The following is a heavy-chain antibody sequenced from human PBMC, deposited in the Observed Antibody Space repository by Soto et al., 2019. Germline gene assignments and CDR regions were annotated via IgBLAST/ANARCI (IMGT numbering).Heavy chain of an antibody. D-gene: IGHD2-8*01. CDR3: ARRVSSLYYFDY. CDR1: DGSFSYYW. CDR2: INYGGRT. Sequence: SETLSLTCAVYDGSFSYYWWSWIRQAPGKGPEWIGEINYGGRTNYNPPLKSRVTMSIDTSRNQFSLKLSSVTAADTAVFYCARRVSSLYYFDYWGQGTPVTVSS. V-gene: IGHV4-34*01. J-gene: IGHJ4*02.